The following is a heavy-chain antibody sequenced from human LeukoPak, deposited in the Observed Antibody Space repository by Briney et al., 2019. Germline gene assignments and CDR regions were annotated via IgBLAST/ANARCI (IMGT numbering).Heavy chain of an antibody. J-gene: IGHJ4*02. Sequence: SGTLSLTCTVSGYSISSGYYWGWIRQPPGKGLEWIGSIYHSGSTYYNPSLKSRVTISVDTSKNQFSLKLSSVTAADTAVYYCARDRGYYYDSSNDYWGQGTLVTVSS. V-gene: IGHV4-38-2*02. D-gene: IGHD3-22*01. CDR3: ARDRGYYYDSSNDY. CDR2: IYHSGST. CDR1: GYSISSGYY.